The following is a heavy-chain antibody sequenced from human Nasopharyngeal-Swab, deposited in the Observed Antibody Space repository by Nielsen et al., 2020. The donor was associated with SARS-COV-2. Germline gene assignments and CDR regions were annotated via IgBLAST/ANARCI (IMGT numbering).Heavy chain of an antibody. J-gene: IGHJ6*03. CDR3: AKDITGYSSGWFYYYYYMDV. V-gene: IGHV3-23*01. CDR2: ISGSGGST. D-gene: IGHD6-19*01. CDR1: GFTFSSYA. Sequence: GESLKISCAASGFTFSSYAMSWVRQAPGKGLEWFSAISGSGGSTYYADSVKGRFTISRDNSKNTLYLQMNSLRAEDTAVYYCAKDITGYSSGWFYYYYYMDVWGKGTTVTVSS.